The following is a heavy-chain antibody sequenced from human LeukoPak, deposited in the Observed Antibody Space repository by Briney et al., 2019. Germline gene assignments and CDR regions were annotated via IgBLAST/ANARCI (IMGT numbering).Heavy chain of an antibody. CDR2: MNPNSGNT. CDR1: GYTFTSYD. V-gene: IGHV1-8*01. J-gene: IGHJ6*02. CDR3: ARTDLGYSSSWYYYYYGMDV. Sequence: GASVKVSCKASGYTFTSYDINWVRQATGQGLEWMGWMNPNSGNTGYAQKFQGRVTMTRNTSISTAYMELSSLRSEDTAVYYCARTDLGYSSSWYYYYYGMDVWGQGTTVTVSS. D-gene: IGHD6-13*01.